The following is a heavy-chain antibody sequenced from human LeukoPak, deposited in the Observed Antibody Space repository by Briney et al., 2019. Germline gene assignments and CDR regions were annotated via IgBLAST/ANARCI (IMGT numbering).Heavy chain of an antibody. V-gene: IGHV3-23*01. CDR3: AKVGATVVTPGNYYFDY. CDR1: GFTFSSYD. Sequence: GGSPRLSCAASGFTFSSYDMSWVRQAPGKGLEWVSAISGRGGGTYYADSVKGRFTISRDNSKKTMYLQMNSLRAEDAAAYYCAKVGATVVTPGNYYFDYWGQGTLVTVSS. D-gene: IGHD4-23*01. J-gene: IGHJ4*02. CDR2: ISGRGGGT.